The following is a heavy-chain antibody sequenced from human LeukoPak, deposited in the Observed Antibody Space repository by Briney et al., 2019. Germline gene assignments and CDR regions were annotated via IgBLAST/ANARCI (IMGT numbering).Heavy chain of an antibody. D-gene: IGHD6-13*01. Sequence: GGSLRLSCAASGFTFSSYEMNWVRQAPGEGAEWGSDISDSGSFINYADSVKGGFTISRDNAKNSVYLQMNSLRTDDTAVYYCARGHLLLVAVGVYQYLGMDVWGQGTPVTVSS. CDR2: ISDSGSFI. J-gene: IGHJ6*02. CDR1: GFTFSSYE. CDR3: ARGHLLLVAVGVYQYLGMDV. V-gene: IGHV3-48*03.